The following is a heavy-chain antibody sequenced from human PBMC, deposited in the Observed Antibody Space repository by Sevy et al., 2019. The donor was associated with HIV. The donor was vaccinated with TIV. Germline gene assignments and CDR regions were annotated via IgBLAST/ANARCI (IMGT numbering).Heavy chain of an antibody. J-gene: IGHJ4*02. CDR1: GGSITTLY. CDR2: INYNGHI. D-gene: IGHD1-26*01. Sequence: SETLSLTCTVSGGSITTLYWNWIRQPPGKGLEWIANINYNGHINYNPSLNSRVTLSLATSKNQGSLRLGSATAADTAMYYCAGENAWGRGYSWGQGTLVTVSS. CDR3: AGENAWGRGYS. V-gene: IGHV4-59*08.